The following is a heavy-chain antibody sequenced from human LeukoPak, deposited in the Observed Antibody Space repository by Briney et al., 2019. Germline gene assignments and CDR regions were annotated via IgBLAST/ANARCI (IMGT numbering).Heavy chain of an antibody. D-gene: IGHD3-9*01. Sequence: GGSLRLSCAASGFTFSSYSMNWVRQAPGKGLEWVSSISSSSSYIYYADSVKGRFTISRDNAKNSLYLQMNSLRAEDTAVYYCASCNILTGYYKYWGQGTLVTVSS. J-gene: IGHJ4*02. CDR2: ISSSSSYI. CDR3: ASCNILTGYYKY. CDR1: GFTFSSYS. V-gene: IGHV3-21*01.